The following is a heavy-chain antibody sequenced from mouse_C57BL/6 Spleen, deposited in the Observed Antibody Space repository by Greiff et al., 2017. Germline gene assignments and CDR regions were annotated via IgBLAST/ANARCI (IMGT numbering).Heavy chain of an antibody. J-gene: IGHJ2*01. D-gene: IGHD3-2*02. CDR1: GYTFTSYW. Sequence: QVQLKQPGAELVKPGASVKLSCKASGYTFTSYWMQWVKQRPGQGLEWIGEIDPSDSYTNYNQKFKGKATLTVDTSSSTAYMQLSSLTSEDSAVYYCASSGLLDYWGQGTTLTVSS. CDR3: ASSGLLDY. CDR2: IDPSDSYT. V-gene: IGHV1-50*01.